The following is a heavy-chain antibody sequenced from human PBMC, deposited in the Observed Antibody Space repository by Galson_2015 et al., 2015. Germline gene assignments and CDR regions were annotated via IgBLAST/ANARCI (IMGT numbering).Heavy chain of an antibody. D-gene: IGHD6-13*01. V-gene: IGHV3-11*01. Sequence: SLRLSCAAPGLTFMDYYMSWLRQAPGKGLECVSYISNTGGVRNYADSVKGRFTISRDSAKNSLYLQMDSLRPDDTAVYYCSRARSVAAPGMGNWFEPWGQGIQVLVSS. CDR2: ISNTGGVR. CDR3: SRARSVAAPGMGNWFEP. J-gene: IGHJ5*02. CDR1: GLTFMDYY.